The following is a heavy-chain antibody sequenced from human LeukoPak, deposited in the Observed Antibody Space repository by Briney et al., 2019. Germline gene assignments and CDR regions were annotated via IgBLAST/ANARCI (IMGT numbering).Heavy chain of an antibody. CDR3: TRERGYSSD. D-gene: IGHD5-18*01. V-gene: IGHV4-34*01. CDR1: GGSFSGYY. Sequence: SETLSLTCAVYGGSFSGYYWSWIRQPPGKGLEWIGEINHSGSTNYNPSLKSRVTISVDTSKNQFFLKLSSVTAADTAVYYCTRERGYSSDWGQGTLVTVSS. CDR2: INHSGST. J-gene: IGHJ4*02.